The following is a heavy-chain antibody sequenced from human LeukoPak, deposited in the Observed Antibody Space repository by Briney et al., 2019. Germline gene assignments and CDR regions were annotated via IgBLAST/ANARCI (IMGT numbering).Heavy chain of an antibody. Sequence: PGGSLGLSLAASGFTFIGSPMHWVRQASGKGLEWVGRFRTKAESYATAYAASVKGRFSISRDDLENMAYLQMNSLKTEDTAVYYCTRQKVGTATFDYWGQGTLVTVSS. CDR2: FRTKAESYAT. CDR3: TRQKVGTATFDY. V-gene: IGHV3-73*01. J-gene: IGHJ4*02. D-gene: IGHD2-21*02. CDR1: GFTFIGSP.